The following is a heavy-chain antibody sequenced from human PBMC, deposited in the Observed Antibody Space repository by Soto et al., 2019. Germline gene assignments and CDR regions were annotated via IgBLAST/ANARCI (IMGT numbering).Heavy chain of an antibody. J-gene: IGHJ6*02. V-gene: IGHV3-15*07. CDR3: SSDQVFRGVIIPYYYYFGMDV. CDR1: GFTFSNAW. D-gene: IGHD3-10*01. CDR2: IKSKSEGGTA. Sequence: EVQLVDSEGGLVKPGWSLRLSCVASGFTFSNAWLNWVRPAPGKGLEWVGRIKSKSEGGTADYAAPVQGRFIISRDDSRNPLYRLMNSLKTEYTAVYYCSSDQVFRGVIIPYYYYFGMDVWGRGTTVNV.